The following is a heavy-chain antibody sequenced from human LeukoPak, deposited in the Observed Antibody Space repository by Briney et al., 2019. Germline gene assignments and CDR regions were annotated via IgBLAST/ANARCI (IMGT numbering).Heavy chain of an antibody. D-gene: IGHD5-18*01. J-gene: IGHJ5*02. V-gene: IGHV4-39*07. CDR3: ARGGYSRLFDP. CDR2: ISDSGNS. CDR1: GGSISSRSYY. Sequence: SETLSLTCTVSGGSISSRSYYWGWIRQPPGKGLVWIGKISDSGNSYYSPSLRSRVTISIDTSKNQFSLKLSSVTAADTAVYYCARGGYSRLFDPWGQGTLVTVSS.